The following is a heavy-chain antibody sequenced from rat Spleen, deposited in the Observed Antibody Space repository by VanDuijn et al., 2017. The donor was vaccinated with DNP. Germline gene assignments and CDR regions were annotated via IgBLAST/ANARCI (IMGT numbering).Heavy chain of an antibody. CDR1: GFTFTSFW. V-gene: IGHV5-58*01. CDR2: INIDGGST. J-gene: IGHJ4*01. CDR3: AKHLDA. Sequence: EVQLVETGGALVQPGRSLKLSCVASGFTFTSFWMYWIRQAPGKGLVWIASINIDGGSTYYPDSVKGRFTIARDNAENTIYLQMNRLRSEDTATYYCAKHLDAWGQGTSVTVSS.